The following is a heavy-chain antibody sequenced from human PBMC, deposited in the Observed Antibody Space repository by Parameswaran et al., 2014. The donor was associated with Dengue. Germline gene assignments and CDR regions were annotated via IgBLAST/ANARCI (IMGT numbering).Heavy chain of an antibody. CDR2: INAGNGNT. V-gene: IGHV1-3*01. J-gene: IGHJ4*02. Sequence: WVRQAPGQRLEWMGWINAGNGNTKYSQKFQGRVTITRDTSASTAYMELSSLRSEDTAVYYCARDLGDSSGLANDYWGQGTLVTVSS. D-gene: IGHD3-22*01. CDR3: ARDLGDSSGLANDY.